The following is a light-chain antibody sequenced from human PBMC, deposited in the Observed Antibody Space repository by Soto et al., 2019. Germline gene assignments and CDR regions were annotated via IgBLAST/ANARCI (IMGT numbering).Light chain of an antibody. CDR3: QQYNNWPPIT. J-gene: IGKJ1*01. V-gene: IGKV3-11*01. CDR2: EAS. Sequence: EILLTQSPATLSLSPWERATLSCRASQSVSSYLAWYPQKPGQAPRLLLYEASNRATGIPARFSGSGSGTDFTLTISSLQSEDFAVYYGQQYNNWPPITFGQGTKVDI. CDR1: QSVSSY.